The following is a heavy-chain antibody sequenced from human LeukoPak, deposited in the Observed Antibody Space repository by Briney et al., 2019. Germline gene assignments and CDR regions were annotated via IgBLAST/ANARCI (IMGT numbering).Heavy chain of an antibody. CDR1: GFTFSDYY. CDR2: ISSSSTYT. V-gene: IGHV3-11*06. D-gene: IGHD5-18*01. J-gene: IGHJ4*02. CDR3: ARAPAGSMVSFDY. Sequence: PGGSLRLSCAASGFTFSDYYMSWIRQAPGKGLEWVSFISSSSTYTDYADSVKGRITISRDNAKNSLSLQMNSLRAEDTAVYYCARAPAGSMVSFDYWGQGTLVTVSS.